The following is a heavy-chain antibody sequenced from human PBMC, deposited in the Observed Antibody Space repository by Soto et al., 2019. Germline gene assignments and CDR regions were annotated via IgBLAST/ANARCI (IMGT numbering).Heavy chain of an antibody. CDR1: GGSISSYY. J-gene: IGHJ6*03. CDR3: ARSPLYYDILTGEYRGGYYYYYMDV. V-gene: IGHV4-59*08. D-gene: IGHD3-9*01. CDR2: IYYSGST. Sequence: SETLSLTCTVSGGSISSYYWSWIRQPPGKGLEWIGYIYYSGSTNYNPSLKSRVTISVDTSKNQFSLKLSSVTAADTAVYYCARSPLYYDILTGEYRGGYYYYYMDVWGKGTTVTVSS.